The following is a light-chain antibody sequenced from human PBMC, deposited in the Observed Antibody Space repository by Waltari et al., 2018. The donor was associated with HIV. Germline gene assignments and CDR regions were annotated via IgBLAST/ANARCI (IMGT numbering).Light chain of an antibody. CDR3: CAYAGSTTYVI. J-gene: IGLJ2*01. CDR2: EFS. V-gene: IGLV2-23*02. CDR1: SSDVGGYNL. Sequence: QSALTQPASVSGSPGQSITISCTGTSSDVGGYNLVSWYQQHPGKAPKLMIYEFSKRPSGVSNRFSVSKSGNTASLTISGLQAEDEADYYCCAYAGSTTYVIFGGGTKLTVL.